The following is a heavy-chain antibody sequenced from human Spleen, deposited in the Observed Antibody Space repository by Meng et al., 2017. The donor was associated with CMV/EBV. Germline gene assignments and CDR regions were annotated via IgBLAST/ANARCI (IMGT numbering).Heavy chain of an antibody. CDR2: IYHTGTT. CDR1: GGSVRSGTYY. CDR3: ARDSGQYRPFYFDS. Sequence: GSLRLSCTVSGGSVRSGTYYWSWVRQPPGKGLEWIGYIYHTGTTSYSPSFRGRVTISLDTSKNQFSLKMSSVTAADMAVYYCARDSGQYRPFYFDSWGQGTLVTVSS. V-gene: IGHV4-61*01. J-gene: IGHJ4*02. D-gene: IGHD3-10*01.